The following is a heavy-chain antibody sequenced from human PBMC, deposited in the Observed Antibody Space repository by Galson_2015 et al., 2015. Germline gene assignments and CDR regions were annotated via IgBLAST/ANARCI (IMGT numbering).Heavy chain of an antibody. V-gene: IGHV3-15*01. J-gene: IGHJ5*02. CDR3: TTDPRPYSSTVTTWWDWFDP. CDR2: IKSKTDGGTT. Sequence: SLRLSCAASGFTFSNAWMSWVRQAPGKGLEWVGRIKSKTDGGTTDYAAPVKGRFTISRDDSKNTLYLQMNSLETEDTAVYYCTTDPRPYSSTVTTWWDWFDPWGQGTLVTVSS. CDR1: GFTFSNAW. D-gene: IGHD4-17*01.